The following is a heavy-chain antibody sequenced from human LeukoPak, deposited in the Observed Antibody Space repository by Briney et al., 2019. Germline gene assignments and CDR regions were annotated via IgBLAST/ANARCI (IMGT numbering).Heavy chain of an antibody. J-gene: IGHJ5*02. V-gene: IGHV1-8*01. CDR1: GYTFTSYD. CDR3: ARSIPLWKALRRDWFDP. CDR2: MNPNSGHT. D-gene: IGHD3-10*01. Sequence: GASVKVSCKASGYTFTSYDINWVRQATGQGLEWMGWMNPNSGHTGYTQKFQGRIAITRNTSISTVYMELSRLRSEDTAVYYCARSIPLWKALRRDWFDPWGQGTLVTVSS.